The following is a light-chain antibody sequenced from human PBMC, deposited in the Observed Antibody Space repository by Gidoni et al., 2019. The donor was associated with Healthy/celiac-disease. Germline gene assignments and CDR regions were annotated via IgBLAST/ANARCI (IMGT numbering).Light chain of an antibody. J-gene: IGKJ4*01. CDR1: QSVSSY. Sequence: EIVLTQSPATLSLSPGERATLSCRASQSVSSYLAWYQQQPGQAPRLLIYDASNRATGIPARFSGSGSGTDFTLTISSLEPEDFAVYYCQQRSNWRTFXGXTKVEIK. CDR3: QQRSNWRT. CDR2: DAS. V-gene: IGKV3-11*01.